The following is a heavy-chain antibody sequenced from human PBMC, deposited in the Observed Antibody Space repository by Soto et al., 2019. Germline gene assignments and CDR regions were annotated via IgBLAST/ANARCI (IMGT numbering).Heavy chain of an antibody. CDR1: NGSITSSNW. J-gene: IGHJ4*02. Sequence: QVQLQESGPGLVKPSGTLSLTCAVSNGSITSSNWWSWVRQPPGKGLEWIGQIYHSGSTNYHPSLKSRVTISLDKSKNQFSLKLSSVTAADTAVYYCARDLRLGYFDYWGQGTLVTVSS. V-gene: IGHV4-4*02. CDR3: ARDLRLGYFDY. D-gene: IGHD3-16*01. CDR2: IYHSGST.